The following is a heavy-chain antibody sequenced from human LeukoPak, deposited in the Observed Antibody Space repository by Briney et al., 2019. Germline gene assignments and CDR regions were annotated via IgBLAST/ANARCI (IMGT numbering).Heavy chain of an antibody. J-gene: IGHJ4*02. CDR3: ARGTIFSPYYFDY. CDR1: GFTFSSYE. V-gene: IGHV3-48*03. Sequence: GGSLRLSCAASGFTFSSYEMNWVRQAPGEGLEWVSYISSSGSTIYYADSVEGRFTISRDNAKNSLYLQMNSLRAEDTAVYYCARGTIFSPYYFDYWGQGTLVTVSS. CDR2: ISSSGSTI. D-gene: IGHD3-9*01.